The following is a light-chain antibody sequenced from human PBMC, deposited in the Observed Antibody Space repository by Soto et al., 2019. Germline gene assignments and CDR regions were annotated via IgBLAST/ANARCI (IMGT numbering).Light chain of an antibody. CDR3: QQSDSTLLT. CDR2: DAF. CDR1: QSISSC. J-gene: IGKJ5*01. V-gene: IGKV1-39*01. Sequence: DIQMTQSPSSLSASVGDRVTITCRASQSISSCLFWYQQKPGNAPKLLIYDAFSLQSGVPSRFSGSGSGTDFTLTISSLQPEDFAMYYCQQSDSTLLTFGQGTRLEIK.